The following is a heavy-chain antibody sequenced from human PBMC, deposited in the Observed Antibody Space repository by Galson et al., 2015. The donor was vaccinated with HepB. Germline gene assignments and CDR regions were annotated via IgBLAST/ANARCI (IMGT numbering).Heavy chain of an antibody. V-gene: IGHV1-8*01. CDR2: MNPNSGNT. CDR3: AREGRVDTAMEIYYYGMDV. J-gene: IGHJ6*02. D-gene: IGHD5-18*01. Sequence: SVKVSCKASGYTFTSYDINWVRQATGQGLEWMGWMNPNSGNTGYAQKFQGRVTMTRNTSISTAYMELSSLRSEDTAVYYCAREGRVDTAMEIYYYGMDVWGQGTTVTVSS. CDR1: GYTFTSYD.